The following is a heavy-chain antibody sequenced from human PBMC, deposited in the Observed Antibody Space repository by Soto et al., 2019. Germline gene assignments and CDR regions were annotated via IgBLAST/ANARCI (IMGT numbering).Heavy chain of an antibody. CDR2: ISSSSSYI. J-gene: IGHJ6*03. V-gene: IGHV3-21*01. D-gene: IGHD4-17*01. CDR1: GFTFSSYS. CDR3: ARESAGPDYGDFRGGPGVQYYYYMDV. Sequence: GGSLRLSCAASGFTFSSYSMNWVRQAPGKGLEWVSSISSSSSYIYYADSVKGRFTISRDNAKNSLYLQMNSLRAEDTAVYYCARESAGPDYGDFRGGPGVQYYYYMDVWGKGTTVTVSS.